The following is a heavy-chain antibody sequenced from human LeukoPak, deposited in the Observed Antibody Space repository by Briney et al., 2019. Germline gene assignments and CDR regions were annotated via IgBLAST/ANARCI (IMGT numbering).Heavy chain of an antibody. CDR3: ARVRYCSSTSCENWFDP. Sequence: SQTLSLTCTVSGGSISSGGYYWSWIRQHPGKGLEWIGYIYYSGSTYYNPSLKSRLTISVDTSKNQFSLRLTSVTVADTAVYYCARVRYCSSTSCENWFDPWGQGTLVTVSS. D-gene: IGHD2-2*01. CDR2: IYYSGST. V-gene: IGHV4-31*03. J-gene: IGHJ5*02. CDR1: GGSISSGGYY.